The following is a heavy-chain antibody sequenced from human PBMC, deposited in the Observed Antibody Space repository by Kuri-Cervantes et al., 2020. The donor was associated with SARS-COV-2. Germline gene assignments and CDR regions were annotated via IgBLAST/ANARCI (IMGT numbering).Heavy chain of an antibody. CDR3: ARVPSSSGFFDY. CDR2: ISSSSSYI. Sequence: GESLKISCAASGFTFSSNWMNWVRQAPGKGLEWVSSISSSSSYIYYADSVKGRFTISRDNAKNSLYLQMNSLRAEDTAVYYCARVPSSSGFFDYWGQGTLVTSPQ. V-gene: IGHV3-21*01. D-gene: IGHD6-6*01. J-gene: IGHJ4*02. CDR1: GFTFSSNW.